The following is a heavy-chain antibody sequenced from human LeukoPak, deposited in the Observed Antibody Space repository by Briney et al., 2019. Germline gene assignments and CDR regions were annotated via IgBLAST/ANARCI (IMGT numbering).Heavy chain of an antibody. CDR2: IYYSGST. CDR1: GGSISSSSYY. CDR3: ARQAVASHWYFDL. D-gene: IGHD4-23*01. Sequence: SETLSLTCTVSGGSISSSSYYWGWIRQPPGKGLEWIGSIYYSGSTNYNPSLKSRVTISVDTSKNQFSLKLSSVTAADTAVYYCARQAVASHWYFDLWGRGTLVTVSS. V-gene: IGHV4-39*01. J-gene: IGHJ2*01.